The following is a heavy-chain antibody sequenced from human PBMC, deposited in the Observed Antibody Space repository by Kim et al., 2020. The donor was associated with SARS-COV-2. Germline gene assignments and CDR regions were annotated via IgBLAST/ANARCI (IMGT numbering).Heavy chain of an antibody. Sequence: SETLYLTCTVSGGSISSGGYYWSWIRQHPGKGLEWIGYIYYSGSTYYNPSLKSRVTISVDTSKNQFSLKLSSVTAADTAVYYCARSYYDFWSGYPQGGDNWYYFDYWGQGTLVTVSS. CDR3: ARSYYDFWSGYPQGGDNWYYFDY. CDR2: IYYSGST. CDR1: GGSISSGGYY. D-gene: IGHD3-3*01. V-gene: IGHV4-31*03. J-gene: IGHJ4*02.